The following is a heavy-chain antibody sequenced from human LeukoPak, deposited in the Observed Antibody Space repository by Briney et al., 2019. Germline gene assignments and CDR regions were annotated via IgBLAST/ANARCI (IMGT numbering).Heavy chain of an antibody. CDR1: GYSFSSYW. D-gene: IGHD5-18*01. Sequence: RGESLHISGKGSGYSFSSYWIGWVRQLPQKGLEWMGIIYPGESDTSYSPSFQGRVTISADRSITTAYVQWSSLQASDTAMYYCARHLGAAMVSPLGHWGQGTLVTVSS. J-gene: IGHJ4*02. V-gene: IGHV5-51*01. CDR3: ARHLGAAMVSPLGH. CDR2: IYPGESDT.